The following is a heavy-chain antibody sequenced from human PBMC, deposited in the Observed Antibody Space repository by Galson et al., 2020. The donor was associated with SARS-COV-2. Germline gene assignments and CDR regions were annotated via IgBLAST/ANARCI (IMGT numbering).Heavy chain of an antibody. CDR1: GFTFNDFW. V-gene: IGHV3-7*01. J-gene: IGHJ4*02. CDR2: IKGDGSET. D-gene: IGHD6-19*01. Sequence: GESLKISCEVSGFTFNDFWMSWFRQAPGKGLEWVANIKGDGSETNYADFVKGRFSISRDNAANSLYLQMNSLRVEDSAVYYCSRKGWQGGYWGQGTRVTVSS. CDR3: SRKGWQGGY.